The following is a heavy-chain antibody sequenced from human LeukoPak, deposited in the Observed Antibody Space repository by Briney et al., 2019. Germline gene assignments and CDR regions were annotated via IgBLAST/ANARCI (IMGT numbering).Heavy chain of an antibody. J-gene: IGHJ3*02. V-gene: IGHV3-20*04. CDR3: ARAANYYGSGRLHNAFDI. Sequence: GGSLRLSCAASGFIFDDYGMYWVCQGPREGREWVSGINSNGGSRGYAYSVKGRFAISRDNAKNSLYLRMNSLRAEDTTLYYCARAANYYGSGRLHNAFDIWGQGTMVTVSS. CDR1: GFIFDDYG. CDR2: INSNGGSR. D-gene: IGHD3-10*01.